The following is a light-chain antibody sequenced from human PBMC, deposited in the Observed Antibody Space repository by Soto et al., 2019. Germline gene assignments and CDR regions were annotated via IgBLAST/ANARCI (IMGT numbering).Light chain of an antibody. CDR1: SGHSNYA. CDR3: QTWGTGIQV. J-gene: IGLJ2*01. V-gene: IGLV4-69*01. Sequence: QPVLTQSPSASASLGASVKFTCTLSSGHSNYAIAWHQQQPEKGPRFLMKVNSDGSHSKGDGIPDRFSGSSSGAERYLTIASHQSEDEADYCCQTWGTGIQVFGGGTKLTVL. CDR2: VNSDGSH.